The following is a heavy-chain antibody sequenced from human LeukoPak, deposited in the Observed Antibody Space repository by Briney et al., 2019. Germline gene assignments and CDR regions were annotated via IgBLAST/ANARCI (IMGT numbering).Heavy chain of an antibody. CDR3: ARDPWSGGYWGAFFDY. CDR1: GFTFSSYW. V-gene: IGHV3-7*01. Sequence: GGSLRLSCAASGFTFSSYWMSWVRQAPGKGLEWVANIKQDGSQKYYVDSVEGRFTISRDNAKNSLYLQMNSLRAEDTAVYYCARDPWSGGYWGAFFDYWGQGTLVTVSS. J-gene: IGHJ4*02. CDR2: IKQDGSQK. D-gene: IGHD1-26*01.